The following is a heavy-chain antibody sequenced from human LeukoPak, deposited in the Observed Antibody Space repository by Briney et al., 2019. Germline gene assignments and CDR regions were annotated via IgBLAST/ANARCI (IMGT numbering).Heavy chain of an antibody. CDR1: GGTFSNYA. CDR3: ARTPSSGWTTFDY. Sequence: ASVKVSCKASGGTFSNYAISWVRQAPGQGLEWMGGIIPILGTANYAQKFQGRVTITADESTSTAYMELSSLRSDDTAVYYCARTPSSGWTTFDYWGQGTLVTVSS. D-gene: IGHD6-19*01. J-gene: IGHJ4*02. CDR2: IIPILGTA. V-gene: IGHV1-69*01.